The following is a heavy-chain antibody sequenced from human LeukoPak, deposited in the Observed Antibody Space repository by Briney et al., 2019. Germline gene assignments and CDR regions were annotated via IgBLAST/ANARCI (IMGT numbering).Heavy chain of an antibody. CDR3: ARSPWNYYDY. V-gene: IGHV5-51*01. J-gene: IGHJ4*02. CDR1: GYTFTSYW. D-gene: IGHD5-12*01. CDR2: IHPGDFDT. Sequence: EESLKISCKGSGYTFTSYWIGWVRQMPGKGLEWMGIIHPGDFDTRYSPSFQGQVTISVDKFISTAYLQWSSLKASDTAMYYCARSPWNYYDYWGQGTLVTVSS.